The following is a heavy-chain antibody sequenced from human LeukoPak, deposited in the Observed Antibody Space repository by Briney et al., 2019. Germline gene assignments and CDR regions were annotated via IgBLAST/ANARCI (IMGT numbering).Heavy chain of an antibody. CDR2: IYYSGST. J-gene: IGHJ3*01. Sequence: PSETLSLTCTVSGGSISSSSYYWGWIRQPPGEGLEWIGSIYYSGSTYYNPSLKSRVTISVDTSKNQFSLKLSSVTAADTAVYYCARGFLEWLVANWGQGTMVTVSS. CDR1: GGSISSSSYY. V-gene: IGHV4-39*01. D-gene: IGHD3-3*01. CDR3: ARGFLEWLVAN.